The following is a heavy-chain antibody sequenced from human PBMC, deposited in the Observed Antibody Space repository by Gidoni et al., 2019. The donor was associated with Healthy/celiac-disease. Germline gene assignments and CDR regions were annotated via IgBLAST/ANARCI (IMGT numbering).Heavy chain of an antibody. Sequence: VQPGRSLRLSCAASGFTLSSYGMHWVRQAPGKGLEWVAVIWYDGSNKYYADSVKGRFTISRDNSKNTLYLQMNSLRAEDTAVYYCARGALSGSYFDYWGQGTLVTVSS. V-gene: IGHV3-33*01. CDR1: GFTLSSYG. J-gene: IGHJ4*02. D-gene: IGHD1-26*01. CDR3: ARGALSGSYFDY. CDR2: IWYDGSNK.